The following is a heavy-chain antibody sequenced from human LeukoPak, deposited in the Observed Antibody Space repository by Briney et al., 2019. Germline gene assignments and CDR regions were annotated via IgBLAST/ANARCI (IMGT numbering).Heavy chain of an antibody. CDR3: ARSRTGSGFLFDY. CDR2: INPNSGGT. D-gene: IGHD3-10*01. Sequence: ASVKVSCKASGYTFTGYYMHWVRQAPGQGLEWMGWINPNSGGTNYAQKFQGRGTMTSDTSISTAYMELSRLRSDDTAVYYCARSRTGSGFLFDYWGQGTLVTVSS. J-gene: IGHJ4*02. V-gene: IGHV1-2*02. CDR1: GYTFTGYY.